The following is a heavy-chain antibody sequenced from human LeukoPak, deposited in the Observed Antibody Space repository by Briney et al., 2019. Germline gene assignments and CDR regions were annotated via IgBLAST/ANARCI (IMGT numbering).Heavy chain of an antibody. J-gene: IGHJ5*02. CDR3: ARDVICSGGSCYPQEWFDP. CDR2: IYTSGST. CDR1: GVSFSGYY. V-gene: IGHV4-4*07. D-gene: IGHD2-15*01. Sequence: PSETLSLTCAVYGVSFSGYYWSWIRQPAGKGLEWIGRIYTSGSTNYNPSLKSRVTMSVDTSKNQFSLKLSSVTAADTAVYYCARDVICSGGSCYPQEWFDPWGQGTLVTVSS.